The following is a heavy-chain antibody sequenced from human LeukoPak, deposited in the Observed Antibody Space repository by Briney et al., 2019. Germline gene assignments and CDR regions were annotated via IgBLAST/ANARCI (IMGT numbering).Heavy chain of an antibody. J-gene: IGHJ6*03. Sequence: PSETLSLTCTVSGDSISSDYWSWIRQPPGKGLEGIGYIYYSGTTNYNPSLKSRVTISEDTSKNQFSLKLNSVTAADTAVYYCARVIWNSVYYYYSMDVWGKGTTVTVSS. CDR3: ARVIWNSVYYYYSMDV. D-gene: IGHD1-7*01. CDR1: GDSISSDY. CDR2: IYYSGTT. V-gene: IGHV4-59*01.